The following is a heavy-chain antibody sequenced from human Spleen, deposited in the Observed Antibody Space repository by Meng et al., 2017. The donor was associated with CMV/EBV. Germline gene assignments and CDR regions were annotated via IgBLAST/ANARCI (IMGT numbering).Heavy chain of an antibody. CDR1: GYTFTSYG. V-gene: IGHV1-18*01. CDR3: ARDEPNKIVVPALPDY. Sequence: ASVKVSCKASGYTFTSYGISWVRQAPGQGLEWMGWISAYNGNTKFAQKFQGRVTMTTDTSTSTAYMELRSLTSDDTAVYYCARDEPNKIVVPALPDYWGQGTLVTVSS. CDR2: ISAYNGNT. J-gene: IGHJ4*02. D-gene: IGHD2-2*01.